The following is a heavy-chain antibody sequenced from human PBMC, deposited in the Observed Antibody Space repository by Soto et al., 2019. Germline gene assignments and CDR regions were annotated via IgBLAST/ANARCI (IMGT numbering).Heavy chain of an antibody. CDR3: ARHERIDKLTNGMGI. D-gene: IGHD3-9*01. Sequence: SSSXSLACTFCGVCIIGFYVGWMRHPPGKGLECIGYIFYAGTTLYTPSLKSRVNISVDTSKNQFSLKLSSVTATDTAVYYCARHERIDKLTNGMGIRGQRTMV. V-gene: IGHV4-59*01. CDR2: IFYAGTT. CDR1: GVCIIGFY. J-gene: IGHJ3*02.